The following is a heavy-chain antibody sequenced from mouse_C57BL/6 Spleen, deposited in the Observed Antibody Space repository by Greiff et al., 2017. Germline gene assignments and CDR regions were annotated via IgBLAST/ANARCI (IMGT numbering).Heavy chain of an antibody. CDR3: ASSPYYPRYFDV. D-gene: IGHD2-10*01. CDR2: IDPEDGDT. Sequence: EVKLVESGAELVKPGASVKLSCTASGFNIKDYYMHWVKQRPEQGLEWIGRIDPEDGDTKYAPKFQGKATITADTSSNTASLQLSRLTSEDTAVYYCASSPYYPRYFDVWGTGTTVTVSS. CDR1: GFNIKDYY. J-gene: IGHJ1*03. V-gene: IGHV14-2*01.